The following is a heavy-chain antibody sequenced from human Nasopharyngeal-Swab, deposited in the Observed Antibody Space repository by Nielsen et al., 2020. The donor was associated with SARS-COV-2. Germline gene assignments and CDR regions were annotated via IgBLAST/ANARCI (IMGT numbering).Heavy chain of an antibody. J-gene: IGHJ3*02. Sequence: VRQAPGKGLEWVSVIYSGGSSTYYADPVKGRFTISRDNSKNTLYLQMNSLRAEDTAVYYCAKIDSGSYYEGAFDIWGQGTMVTVSS. V-gene: IGHV3-23*03. D-gene: IGHD1-26*01. CDR2: IYSGGSST. CDR3: AKIDSGSYYEGAFDI.